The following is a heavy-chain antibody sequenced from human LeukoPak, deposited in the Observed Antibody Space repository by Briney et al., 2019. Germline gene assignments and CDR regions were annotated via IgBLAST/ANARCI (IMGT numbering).Heavy chain of an antibody. CDR2: ISAYNGNT. V-gene: IGHV1-18*01. J-gene: IGHJ3*02. CDR3: ARDEHIVVVPAASAPDAFDI. D-gene: IGHD2-2*01. CDR1: GFTFTSYG. Sequence: GGSLRLSCAASGFTFTSYGVSWVRQAPGQGLEWMGWISAYNGNTNYAQKLQGRVTMTTDTSTSTAYMELRSLRSDDTAVYYCARDEHIVVVPAASAPDAFDIWGQGTTVTVSS.